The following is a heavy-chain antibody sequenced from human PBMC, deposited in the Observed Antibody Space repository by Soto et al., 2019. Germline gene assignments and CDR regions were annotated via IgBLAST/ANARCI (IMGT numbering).Heavy chain of an antibody. CDR3: ATDQLSLLNYDY. V-gene: IGHV3-21*01. J-gene: IGHJ4*02. CDR1: GFTFSSYS. D-gene: IGHD1-1*01. CDR2: ISSTSIYI. Sequence: GGPLRLSCAASGFTFSSYSMNWVRQAPGKGLEWVSTISSTSIYIYYADSVRGRFTISRDNAKNSLYLQMNSLRAEDTAIYYCATDQLSLLNYDYWAQGTLVTVSS.